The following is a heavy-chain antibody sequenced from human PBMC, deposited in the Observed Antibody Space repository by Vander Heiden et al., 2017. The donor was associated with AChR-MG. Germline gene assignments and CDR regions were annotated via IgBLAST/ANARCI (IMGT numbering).Heavy chain of an antibody. CDR1: GGTFSSYA. CDR2: IIPIFGTA. Sequence: QVQLVQSGAEVKKPGSSVKVSCKASGGTFSSYAISWVRQAPGQGLEWMGGIIPIFGTANYAQKFQGRVTITADESTSTAYMELSSLRSEDTAVYYCARVKQQVDYYYYYYMDVWGKGTTVTVSS. D-gene: IGHD6-13*01. CDR3: ARVKQQVDYYYYYYMDV. J-gene: IGHJ6*03. V-gene: IGHV1-69*01.